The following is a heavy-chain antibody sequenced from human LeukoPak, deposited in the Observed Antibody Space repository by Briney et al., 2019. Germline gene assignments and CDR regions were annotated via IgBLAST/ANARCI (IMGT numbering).Heavy chain of an antibody. CDR2: ISAYNGNT. CDR1: GYTFTSYG. J-gene: IGHJ3*02. D-gene: IGHD6-19*01. CDR3: ARGKQWLALHDAFDI. Sequence: GASVKVSCKASGYTFTSYGISWVRQAPGQGLEWMGSISAYNGNTNYAQKLQGRVAMTTDTSTSTAYMELRSLRSDDTAVYYCARGKQWLALHDAFDIWGQGTMVTVSS. V-gene: IGHV1-18*01.